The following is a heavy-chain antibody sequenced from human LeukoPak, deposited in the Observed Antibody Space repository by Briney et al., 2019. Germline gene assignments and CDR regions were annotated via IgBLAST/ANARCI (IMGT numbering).Heavy chain of an antibody. Sequence: SETLSLTCTVSVGSISSYYWSWIRQPPGKELEWIGYIYYSGSTNYNPSLKSRVTISVDTSKNQFSLKLSSVTAADTAVYYCARDFSGSRTDDAFDIWGQGTMVTVSS. V-gene: IGHV4-59*01. J-gene: IGHJ3*02. D-gene: IGHD1-26*01. CDR2: IYYSGST. CDR1: VGSISSYY. CDR3: ARDFSGSRTDDAFDI.